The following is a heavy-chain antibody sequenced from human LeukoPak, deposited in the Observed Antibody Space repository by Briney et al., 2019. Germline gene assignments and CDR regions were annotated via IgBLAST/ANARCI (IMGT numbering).Heavy chain of an antibody. J-gene: IGHJ4*02. D-gene: IGHD3-22*01. V-gene: IGHV3-21*04. Sequence: PGGSLRLSCAASGFTFSSYSMNWVRQAPGKGLEWVSSISSSSSYIYYADSVKGRFTISRDNSKNTLYLQMNSLRAEDTAVYYCAKGWANYYDSSGYYPKSEYYFDYWGQGTLVTVSS. CDR1: GFTFSSYS. CDR2: ISSSSSYI. CDR3: AKGWANYYDSSGYYPKSEYYFDY.